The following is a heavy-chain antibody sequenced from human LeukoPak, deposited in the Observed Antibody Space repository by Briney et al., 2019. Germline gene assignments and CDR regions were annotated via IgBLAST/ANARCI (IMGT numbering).Heavy chain of an antibody. D-gene: IGHD6-19*01. CDR2: IYHSGST. CDR1: GGSISSGGYS. V-gene: IGHV4-30-2*01. J-gene: IGHJ4*02. CDR3: AREGTYSSGWPFDY. Sequence: PSETLSLTCAVSGGSISSGGYSWSWIRQPPGKGLEWIGYIYHSGSTYYNPSLKSRVTISVDRSKNQFSLKLSSVTAADTAVYYCAREGTYSSGWPFDYWGQGTLVTVSS.